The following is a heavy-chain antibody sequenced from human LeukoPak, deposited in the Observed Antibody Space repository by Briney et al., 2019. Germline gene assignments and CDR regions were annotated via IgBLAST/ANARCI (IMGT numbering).Heavy chain of an antibody. J-gene: IGHJ4*02. CDR2: ISGSGSKT. Sequence: GGSLRLSCAASGFTFSTHAMSWVRQAPGKGLEWVSAISGSGSKTSVKGRFTISRDNSKNTLYLQMNSLRAEDTAVYYCAKDESVSGWWGGYFDYWGQGTLVTVSS. CDR1: GFTFSTHA. D-gene: IGHD6-19*01. V-gene: IGHV3-23*01. CDR3: AKDESVSGWWGGYFDY.